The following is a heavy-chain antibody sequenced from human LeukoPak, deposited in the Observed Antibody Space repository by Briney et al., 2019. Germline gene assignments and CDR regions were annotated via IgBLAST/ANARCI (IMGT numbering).Heavy chain of an antibody. CDR3: ARAANSGSYYGPVFFDY. D-gene: IGHD1-26*01. CDR2: IIPIFGTA. Sequence: GASVKVSCKASGGTFSSYAISWVRQAPGQGLEWMGGIIPIFGTANYAQKFQGRVTITADESTSTAYMELSSLRSEDTAVYYCARAANSGSYYGPVFFDYWGQGTLVTVSS. CDR1: GGTFSSYA. V-gene: IGHV1-69*13. J-gene: IGHJ4*02.